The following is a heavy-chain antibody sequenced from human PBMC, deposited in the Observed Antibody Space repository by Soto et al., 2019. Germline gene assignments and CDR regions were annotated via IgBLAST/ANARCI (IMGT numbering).Heavy chain of an antibody. CDR1: GFSLSTSGVG. D-gene: IGHD1-1*01. V-gene: IGHV2-5*02. CDR3: ANFELERRDYYYYCMDV. Sequence: QITLKESGPTLVKPTQTLTLTCTFSGFSLSTSGVGVGWIRQPPGKALEWLALIYWDDDKRYSPSLKSRLTITKXXSXNXXVLTMTNMDPVDTATYYCANFELERRDYYYYCMDVWGQGTTVTVSS. J-gene: IGHJ6*02. CDR2: IYWDDDK.